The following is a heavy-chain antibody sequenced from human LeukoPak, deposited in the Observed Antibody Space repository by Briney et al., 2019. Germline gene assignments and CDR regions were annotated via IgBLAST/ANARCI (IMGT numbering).Heavy chain of an antibody. D-gene: IGHD3-3*01. J-gene: IGHJ5*02. Sequence: GGSLRLSCAASGFTFSSYEMNWVRQAPGKGLEWVSYISSSGRTMYYADSVQGRFTISRDNAKNSLSLQMNSLRAEDTAVYFCTRNGRFLEGFDPWGQGTLVTVSS. V-gene: IGHV3-48*03. CDR1: GFTFSSYE. CDR2: ISSSGRTM. CDR3: TRNGRFLEGFDP.